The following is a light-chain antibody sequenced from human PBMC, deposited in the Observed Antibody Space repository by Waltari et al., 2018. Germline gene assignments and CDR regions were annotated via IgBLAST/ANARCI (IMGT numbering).Light chain of an antibody. CDR3: NSRDSSGNHLV. J-gene: IGLJ2*01. V-gene: IGLV3-19*01. Sequence: SSELTQDPAVSVALGQTVRITCQADSLRGYYASWYQQKPGQAPVLVIYGKNNRPSGIPDRFSGSSSGNTASLTITGAQAEDEADYYCNSRDSSGNHLVFDGGTKLTVL. CDR1: SLRGYY. CDR2: GKN.